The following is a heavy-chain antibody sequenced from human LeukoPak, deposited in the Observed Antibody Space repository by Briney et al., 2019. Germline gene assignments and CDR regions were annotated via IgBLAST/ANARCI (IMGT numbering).Heavy chain of an antibody. CDR2: INHSGST. V-gene: IGHV4-34*01. CDR1: GGSFSNYY. D-gene: IGHD6-6*01. CDR3: ASPRGSSAARSFDY. J-gene: IGHJ4*02. Sequence: SETLSLTCAVYGGSFSNYYWSWLRQPPGKGLEWIGEINHSGSTTYNPSLKSRVTISIDTSKNQFSLKLSSVTAADTAVYYCASPRGSSAARSFDYWGQGTLVTVSS.